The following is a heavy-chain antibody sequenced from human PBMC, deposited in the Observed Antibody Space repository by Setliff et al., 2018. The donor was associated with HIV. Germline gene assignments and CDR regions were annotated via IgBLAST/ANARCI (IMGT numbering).Heavy chain of an antibody. J-gene: IGHJ3*02. CDR2: MNPNSGNT. CDR3: AIRREVVVATTRRGLDI. CDR1: GYTFPTYA. V-gene: IGHV1-8*02. Sequence: ASVKVSCKASGYTFPTYAITWVRQAAGQGLEWMGWMNPNSGNTGYAQRFQGRLTMTRNTSISTAYMGLNSLMSEDTAVYFCAIRREVVVATTRRGLDIWGQGTMVTVSS. D-gene: IGHD2-15*01.